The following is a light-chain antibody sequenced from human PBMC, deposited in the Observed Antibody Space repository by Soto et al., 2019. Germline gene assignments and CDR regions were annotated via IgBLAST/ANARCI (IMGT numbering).Light chain of an antibody. V-gene: IGKV1-5*03. J-gene: IGKJ3*01. CDR1: QSINSW. Sequence: DIQMTQSPSTLSASVGDRVTITCRASQSINSWLAWYQQKPGKAPKLLIYRASPLEGGVPSRFSGSGSGTEFTLTISSLQPDDFSTYYCQHYDSYSGTFGPGTKVDIK. CDR2: RAS. CDR3: QHYDSYSGT.